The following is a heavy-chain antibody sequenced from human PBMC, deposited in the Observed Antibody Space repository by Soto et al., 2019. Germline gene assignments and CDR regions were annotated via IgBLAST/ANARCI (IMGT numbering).Heavy chain of an antibody. CDR1: GYSFTSYW. D-gene: IGHD3-3*01. V-gene: IGHV5-51*01. CDR2: IYPGDSDT. J-gene: IGHJ6*02. CDR3: ARQYYDFWSGYYDGMDV. Sequence: PGESLKISCKGSGYSFTSYWIGWVRQMPGKGLEWMGIIYPGDSDTRHSPSFQGQVTISADKSISTAYLQWSSLKASDTAMYYCARQYYDFWSGYYDGMDVWGQGTTVTVSS.